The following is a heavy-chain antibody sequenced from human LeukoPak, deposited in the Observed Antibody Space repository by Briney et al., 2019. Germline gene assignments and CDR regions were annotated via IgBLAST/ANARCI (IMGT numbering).Heavy chain of an antibody. CDR2: ISSSSSYI. D-gene: IGHD4-11*01. J-gene: IGHJ4*02. CDR1: GFTFSSYS. V-gene: IGHV3-21*04. Sequence: GGSLRLSCAASGFTFSSYSMNWVRQAPGKGLEWVSSISSSSSYIYYADSVKGRFTISRDNSKNTLYLQVNSLRAEDTAVYYCAKAKSYYSNYDYWGQGTLVTVSP. CDR3: AKAKSYYSNYDY.